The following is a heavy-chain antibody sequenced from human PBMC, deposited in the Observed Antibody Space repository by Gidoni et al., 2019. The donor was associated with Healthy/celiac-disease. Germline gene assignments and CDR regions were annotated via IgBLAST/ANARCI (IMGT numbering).Heavy chain of an antibody. CDR3: ARGTAGVVIIGGMDV. CDR2: INHSGST. V-gene: IGHV4-34*01. Sequence: QVQLQQWGAGLLKPSETLSLTCAVYGGSFSGYYWSWIRQPPGKGLEWIGEINHSGSTNYNPSLKSRVTISVDTSKNQFSLKLSSVTAADTAVYYCARGTAGVVIIGGMDVWGQGTTVTVSS. CDR1: GGSFSGYY. J-gene: IGHJ6*02. D-gene: IGHD3-3*01.